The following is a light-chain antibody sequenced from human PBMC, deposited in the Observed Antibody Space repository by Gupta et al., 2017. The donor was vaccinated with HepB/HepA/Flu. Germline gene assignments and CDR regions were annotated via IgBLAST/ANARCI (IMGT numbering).Light chain of an antibody. CDR1: QSIGDW. V-gene: IGKV1-5*03. CDR3: QQYVSYPT. J-gene: IGKJ1*01. CDR2: KAS. Sequence: DIQMTQSPSTLSASAGDTVTITCRASQSIGDWLAWYQQKPGKAPNLLISKASNLETGVPSRFSGSGSGTEFTLTISSLQPDDFAIYYCQQYVSYPTVGQGTKVQIK.